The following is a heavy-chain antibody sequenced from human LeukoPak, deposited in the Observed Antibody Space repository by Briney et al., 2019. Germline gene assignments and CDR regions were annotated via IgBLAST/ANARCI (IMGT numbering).Heavy chain of an antibody. CDR2: INPNSGGT. D-gene: IGHD1-26*01. V-gene: IGHV1-2*02. CDR1: GYTFTGYY. J-gene: IGHJ4*02. CDR3: ARDPGDSTGFDY. Sequence: ASVKVSCKASGYTFTGYYMHWVRQAPGQGLEWMGWINPNSGGTNYAQKFQGRVTMTRDTSISTAYMELSRLRSDDTAVYYCARDPGDSTGFDYWGQGTLVTVSS.